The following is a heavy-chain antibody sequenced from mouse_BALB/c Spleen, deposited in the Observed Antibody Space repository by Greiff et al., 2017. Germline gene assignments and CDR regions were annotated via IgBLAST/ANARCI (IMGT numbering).Heavy chain of an antibody. J-gene: IGHJ1*01. Sequence: QVQLQQSGPELVKPGASVKISCKASGYAFSSSWMNWVKQRPGQGLEWIGRIYPGDGDTNYNGKFKGKATLTADKSSSTAYMQLSSLTSVDSAVYFCAREGNYYGSSRYFDVWGAGTTVTVSS. CDR1: GYAFSSSW. V-gene: IGHV1-82*01. D-gene: IGHD1-1*01. CDR2: IYPGDGDT. CDR3: AREGNYYGSSRYFDV.